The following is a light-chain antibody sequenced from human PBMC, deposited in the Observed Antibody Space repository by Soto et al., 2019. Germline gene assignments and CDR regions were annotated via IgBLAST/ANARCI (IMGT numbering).Light chain of an antibody. CDR1: SSDVGGYNY. CDR3: NSYSTTGPVI. J-gene: IGLJ2*01. CDR2: DVN. V-gene: IGLV2-14*03. Sequence: QSALTQPASVSGSPGQSITISCTGTSSDVGGYNYVSWYQQHPGKAPKLFIYDVNNRPAGVSNRFSGSQSGNTASLTISGVQAEDEDDYYCNSYSTTGPVIFGGGTKLTVL.